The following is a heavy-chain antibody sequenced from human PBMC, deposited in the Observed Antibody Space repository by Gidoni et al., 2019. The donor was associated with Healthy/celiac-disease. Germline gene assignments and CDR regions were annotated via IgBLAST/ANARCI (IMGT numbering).Heavy chain of an antibody. V-gene: IGHV3-48*02. CDR2: ISSSSSTI. CDR1: GFTFSSSS. CDR3: ASVYYYDSSGYYSYAFDI. Sequence: EVQLVESGGGLVQPGGSLRLSCAASGFTFSSSSMNWVRQAPGKGLEWVSYISSSSSTIYYADSVKGRFTISRDNAKNSLYLQMNSLRDEDTAVYYCASVYYYDSSGYYSYAFDIWGQGTMVTVSS. J-gene: IGHJ3*02. D-gene: IGHD3-22*01.